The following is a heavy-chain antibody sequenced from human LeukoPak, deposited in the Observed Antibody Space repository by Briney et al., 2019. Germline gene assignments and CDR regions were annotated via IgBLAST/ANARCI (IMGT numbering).Heavy chain of an antibody. CDR2: IFYSGST. D-gene: IGHD6-6*01. Sequence: PSETLSLTCTVSGXSISSSSYYWGWIRQPPGKGLECIGTIFYSGSTYYNPSLKSRVTMSVDTSKNQFSLKLSSVTAADTAVYYCSSLYNYYYFMDVWGQGTTVTVSS. J-gene: IGHJ6*02. CDR1: GXSISSSSYY. CDR3: SSLYNYYYFMDV. V-gene: IGHV4-39*01.